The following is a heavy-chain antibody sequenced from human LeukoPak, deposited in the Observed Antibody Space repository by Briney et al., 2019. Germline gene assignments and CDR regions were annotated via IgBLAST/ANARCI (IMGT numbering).Heavy chain of an antibody. Sequence: AWVKVSSKVSGYSIPELSMHWGRRAPGKGEGWRGGLDPEDGETIYTQKFPGRGTITEDTSTDTAYMELSSLRSEDTAVYYCASRSVVDGDYVPFDYWGQGTLVTVSS. V-gene: IGHV1-24*01. CDR2: LDPEDGET. CDR1: GYSIPELS. D-gene: IGHD4-17*01. J-gene: IGHJ4*02. CDR3: ASRSVVDGDYVPFDY.